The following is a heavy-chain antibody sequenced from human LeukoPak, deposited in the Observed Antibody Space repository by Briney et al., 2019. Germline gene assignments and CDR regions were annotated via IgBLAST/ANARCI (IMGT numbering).Heavy chain of an antibody. V-gene: IGHV3-66*01. Sequence: GGFLRLSCAASGVTVSSTYMSWVRQAPGKGLEWVSVIYGGSSTYNADSVKGRFTISRDNSKKTLFLQMNSLRAEDTAVYYCARASKVEAFDVWGQGTMVTVSS. D-gene: IGHD2-15*01. CDR1: GVTVSSTY. CDR2: IYGGSST. J-gene: IGHJ3*01. CDR3: ARASKVEAFDV.